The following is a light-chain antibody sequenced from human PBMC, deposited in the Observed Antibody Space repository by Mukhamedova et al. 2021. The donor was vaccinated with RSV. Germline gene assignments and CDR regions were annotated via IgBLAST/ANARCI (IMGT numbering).Light chain of an antibody. J-gene: IGKJ2*01. Sequence: WYQRRVHGKAPNLLIYTTSSLQTGVPSRFSGSGSGTDFTLTISGLRPEDFATYFCLQDYNYPYTFGQGTKLEIK. CDR3: LQDYNYPYT. V-gene: IGKV1-6*01. CDR2: TTS.